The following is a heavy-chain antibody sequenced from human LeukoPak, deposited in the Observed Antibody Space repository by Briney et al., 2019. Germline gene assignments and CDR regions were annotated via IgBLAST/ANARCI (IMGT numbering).Heavy chain of an antibody. CDR1: GFTFNRCW. CDR2: INPDGRDT. CDR3: TGWGDTTAEYFQR. Sequence: GGSLRLSCVVSGFTFNRCWMNWVRQAPGKGLEWVAHINPDGRDTYYVDSVKGRFTISRDNAQNSMYLQMNSLRVEDTAVYYCTGWGDTTAEYFQRWGQGTLVTVSS. D-gene: IGHD2-21*02. V-gene: IGHV3-7*01. J-gene: IGHJ1*01.